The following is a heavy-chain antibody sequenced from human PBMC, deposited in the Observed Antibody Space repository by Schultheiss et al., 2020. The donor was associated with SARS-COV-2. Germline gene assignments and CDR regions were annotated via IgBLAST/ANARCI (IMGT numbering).Heavy chain of an antibody. D-gene: IGHD5-18*01. CDR1: GGSISSYY. CDR3: ARGPGYSYGTSGRRYWYFDL. CDR2: IYYSGST. V-gene: IGHV4-59*12. Sequence: SETLSLTCTVSGGSISSYYWSWIRQPPGKGLEWIGYIYYSGSTYYNPSLKSRVTISVDKSKNQFSLKLSSVTAADTAVYYCARGPGYSYGTSGRRYWYFDLWGRGTLVTVSS. J-gene: IGHJ2*01.